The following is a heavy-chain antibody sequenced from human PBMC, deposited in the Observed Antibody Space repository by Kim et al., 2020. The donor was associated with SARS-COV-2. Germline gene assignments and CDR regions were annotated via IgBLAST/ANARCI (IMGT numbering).Heavy chain of an antibody. CDR3: ARGGYSSSWLPAEYFQH. V-gene: IGHV4-31*02. D-gene: IGHD6-13*01. J-gene: IGHJ1*01. Sequence: LKSRVTISVDTSKNQFSLKLSSVTAADTAVYYCARGGYSSSWLPAEYFQHWGQGTLVTVSS.